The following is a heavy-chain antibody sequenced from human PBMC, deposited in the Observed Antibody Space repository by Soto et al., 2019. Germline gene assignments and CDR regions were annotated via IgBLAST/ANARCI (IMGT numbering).Heavy chain of an antibody. CDR2: ISSDGSGT. J-gene: IGHJ4*02. V-gene: IGHV3-74*01. Sequence: GGSLRLSCAVSGFTFGTYWMHWVRQVPGKGLVWVARISSDGSGTSYADSVKGRFTISRDNAKNTLFLQMNSLEADDSALYYCSRGERSHFDSWGPGTLVTVSS. D-gene: IGHD6-25*01. CDR1: GFTFGTYW. CDR3: SRGERSHFDS.